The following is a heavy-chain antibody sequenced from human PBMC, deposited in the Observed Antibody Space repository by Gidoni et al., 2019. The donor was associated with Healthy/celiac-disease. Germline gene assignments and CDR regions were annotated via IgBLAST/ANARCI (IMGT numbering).Heavy chain of an antibody. CDR1: GGTFSSYA. Sequence: QVQLVQSGAEVKKPGSSVKVSCKASGGTFSSYAISWVRQAPGQGLEWMGGIIPIFGTANYAQKFQGRVTITADESTSTAYMELSSLRSEDTAVYYCARSDIVATMGAYYYGMDVWGQGTTVTVSS. J-gene: IGHJ6*02. V-gene: IGHV1-69*01. D-gene: IGHD5-12*01. CDR3: ARSDIVATMGAYYYGMDV. CDR2: IIPIFGTA.